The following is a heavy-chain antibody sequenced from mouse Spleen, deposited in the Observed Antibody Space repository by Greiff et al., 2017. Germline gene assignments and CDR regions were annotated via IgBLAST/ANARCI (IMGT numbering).Heavy chain of an antibody. CDR2: ISDGGSYT. Sequence: EVQRVESGGGLVKPGGSLKLSCAASGFTFSSYAMSWVRQTPEKRLEWVATISDGGSYTYYPDNVKGRFTISRDNAKNNLYLQMSHLKSEDTAMYYCASPGYYSNYEFAYWGQGTLVTVSA. CDR1: GFTFSSYA. CDR3: ASPGYYSNYEFAY. J-gene: IGHJ3*01. V-gene: IGHV5-4*01. D-gene: IGHD2-5*01.